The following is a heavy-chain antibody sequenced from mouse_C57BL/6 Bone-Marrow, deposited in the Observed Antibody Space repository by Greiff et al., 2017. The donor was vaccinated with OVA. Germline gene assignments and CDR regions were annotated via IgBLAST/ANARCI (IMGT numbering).Heavy chain of an antibody. Sequence: EVKLVESGGGLVQPGGSMKLSCAASGFTFSDAWMDWVRQSPEKGLEWVAEIRNKANNHATYYAESVNGRFTISRDDSKSSVYLQMNSLRAEDTGIYYCTRGYSNYWYFDVWGTGTTVTVAS. CDR3: TRGYSNYWYFDV. V-gene: IGHV6-6*01. D-gene: IGHD2-5*01. J-gene: IGHJ1*03. CDR2: IRNKANNHAT. CDR1: GFTFSDAW.